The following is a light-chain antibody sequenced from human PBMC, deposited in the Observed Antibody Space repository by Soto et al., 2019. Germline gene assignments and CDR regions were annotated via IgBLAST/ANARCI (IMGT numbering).Light chain of an antibody. CDR1: QSVSSY. J-gene: IGKJ4*01. Sequence: EIVLTQSPATLSLSPGERATLSCRASQSVSSYLAWYQPKPGQAPRLLIYDASNRATGIPARFSGSGSETDFTLTISRLGPEDVSIYYCQQRSNWPPLTFGGGTKVEIK. CDR2: DAS. CDR3: QQRSNWPPLT. V-gene: IGKV3-11*01.